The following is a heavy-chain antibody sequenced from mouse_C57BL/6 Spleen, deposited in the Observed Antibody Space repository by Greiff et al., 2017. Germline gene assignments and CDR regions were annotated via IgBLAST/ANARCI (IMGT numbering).Heavy chain of an antibody. CDR2: ILPGSGSP. D-gene: IGHD2-4*01. V-gene: IGHV1-9*01. CDR3: AREGDYDVREYYFDY. CDR1: GYTFTGYW. J-gene: IGHJ2*01. Sequence: VKLVESGAELMKPGASVKLSCKATGYTFTGYWIEWVKQRPGHGLEWIGEILPGSGSPNYNEKFKGKATFTADTSSNTAYMQLSSLTTEDSAIYYCAREGDYDVREYYFDYWGQGTTLTVSS.